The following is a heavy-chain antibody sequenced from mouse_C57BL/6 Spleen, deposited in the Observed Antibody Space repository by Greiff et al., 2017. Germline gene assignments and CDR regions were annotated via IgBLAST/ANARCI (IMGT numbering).Heavy chain of an antibody. CDR3: ARLSAQATFAY. CDR1: GFTFSDYG. D-gene: IGHD3-2*02. J-gene: IGHJ3*01. Sequence: EVQLVESGGGLVKPGGSLKLSCAASGFTFSDYGMHWVRQAPEKGLEWVAYISSGSSTIYYADTVKGRFTISRDNAKNTLYLQKTSLRSEDTAMYNCARLSAQATFAYWGQETLGTVSA. V-gene: IGHV5-17*01. CDR2: ISSGSSTI.